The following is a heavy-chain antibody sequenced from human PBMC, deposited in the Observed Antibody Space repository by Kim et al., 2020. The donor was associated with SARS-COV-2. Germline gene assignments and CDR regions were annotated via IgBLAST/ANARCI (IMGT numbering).Heavy chain of an antibody. CDR1: GGSISSYY. V-gene: IGHV4-59*01. D-gene: IGHD3-10*01. J-gene: IGHJ4*02. CDR2: IYYSGST. Sequence: SETLSLTCTVSGGSISSYYWSWIRQPPGKGLEWIGYIYYSGSTNYNPSLKSRVTISVDTSKNQFSLKLSSVTAADTAVYYCARIIRRHGITMVRGVIADYYCDYGGRGTGDTVSS. CDR3: ARIIRRHGITMVRGVIADYYCDY.